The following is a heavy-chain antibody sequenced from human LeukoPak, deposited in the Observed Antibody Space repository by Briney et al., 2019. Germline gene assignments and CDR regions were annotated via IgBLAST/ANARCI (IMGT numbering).Heavy chain of an antibody. CDR3: ARDLSGIAGYTYGRGIDY. CDR2: ISHDGSDE. CDR1: GFTFTNYG. V-gene: IGHV3-30*03. D-gene: IGHD5-18*01. Sequence: GGSLRLSCAASGFTFTNYGMHWVRQAPGKGLGWVAVISHDGSDEYYADSVKGRFTISRDNAKTSLYLQMNSLRAEDTAVYYCARDLSGIAGYTYGRGIDYWGQGTLVTVSS. J-gene: IGHJ4*02.